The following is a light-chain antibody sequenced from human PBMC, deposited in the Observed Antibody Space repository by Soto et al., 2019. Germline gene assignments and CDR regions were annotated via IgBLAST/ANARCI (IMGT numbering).Light chain of an antibody. Sequence: EIVLTQSPATLSLSPGERATLPCRASQSVGSSLAWYQQKPGQAPRLLIYDASNRATGIPARFSGSGSGTDFTLTISSLEPEDFAVYYCQQRINWPSWTFGQGTKVEIK. CDR3: QQRINWPSWT. CDR1: QSVGSS. V-gene: IGKV3-11*01. CDR2: DAS. J-gene: IGKJ1*01.